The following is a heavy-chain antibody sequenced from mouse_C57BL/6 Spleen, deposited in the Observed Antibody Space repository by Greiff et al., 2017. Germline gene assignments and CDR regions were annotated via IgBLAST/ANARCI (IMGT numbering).Heavy chain of an antibody. J-gene: IGHJ4*01. CDR2: IYPSDSET. D-gene: IGHD2-3*01. V-gene: IGHV1-61*01. CDR1: GYTFTSYW. CDR3: ARSDGYYGDYYAMDY. Sequence: VQLQQPGAELVRPGSSVKLSCKASGYTFTSYWMDWVKQRPGQGLEWIGNIYPSDSETHYNQKFKDKATLTVDKSSSTAYMQLSSLTSEDSAVYYCARSDGYYGDYYAMDYWGQGTSVTVSS.